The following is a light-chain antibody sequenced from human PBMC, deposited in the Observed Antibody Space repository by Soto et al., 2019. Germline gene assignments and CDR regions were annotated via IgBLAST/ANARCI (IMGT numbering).Light chain of an antibody. CDR2: DVR. J-gene: IGLJ1*01. CDR1: SSDVGGYNY. CDR3: SSYTTISTHV. V-gene: IGLV2-14*01. Sequence: QSVLTQPASVSGSPGQSITISCTGTSSDVGGYNYVSWYQQHPGKAPKRLIYDVRNRPSGVSNRFSGSESVNTASLTISGLQAEDEADYYCSSYTTISTHVFGTGTKLTVL.